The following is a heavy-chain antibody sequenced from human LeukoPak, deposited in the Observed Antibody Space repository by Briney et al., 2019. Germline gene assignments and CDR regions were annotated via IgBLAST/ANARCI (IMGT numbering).Heavy chain of an antibody. CDR3: TRLLDNDSSGDPDTFDM. J-gene: IGHJ3*02. Sequence: PSETLSLTCTVSGGSISSGYYYWGWIRQPAGKGLEWIGFIYYSGRTKYNPSLQSRVTISLDTSEKKFSLKVTSVTAADTAVYYCTRLLDNDSSGDPDTFDMWGQGTVVTVSS. CDR1: GGSISSGYYY. D-gene: IGHD3-22*01. CDR2: IYYSGRT. V-gene: IGHV4-61*10.